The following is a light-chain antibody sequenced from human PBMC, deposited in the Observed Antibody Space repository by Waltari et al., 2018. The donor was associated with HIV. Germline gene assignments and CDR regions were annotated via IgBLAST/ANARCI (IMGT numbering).Light chain of an antibody. CDR3: RQYDTYPLT. Sequence: DVQMTQPPSSLPPSLGARFTFTCRASQAIANYLAWFQQKPGKAPTSLISAPSSLQRGVPSKFSGSGSGTDFTLTTSGLQPEDCATYYCRQYDTYPLTFGQGTRLDIK. J-gene: IGKJ5*01. V-gene: IGKV1-16*02. CDR1: QAIANY. CDR2: APS.